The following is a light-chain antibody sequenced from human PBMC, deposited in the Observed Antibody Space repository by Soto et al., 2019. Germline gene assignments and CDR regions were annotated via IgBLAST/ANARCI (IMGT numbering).Light chain of an antibody. V-gene: IGLV2-8*01. CDR2: DVN. Sequence: QSALTQPPSASGSPGQSVTFSCTGTLSDVGGQNFVSWYQQDPGKAPKLMIYDVNKRPSGVPDRFSGSKSGNTAYLTVSGLQAEDEANYYCSSYAGTNLIFGGGTKVTVL. J-gene: IGLJ2*01. CDR3: SSYAGTNLI. CDR1: LSDVGGQNF.